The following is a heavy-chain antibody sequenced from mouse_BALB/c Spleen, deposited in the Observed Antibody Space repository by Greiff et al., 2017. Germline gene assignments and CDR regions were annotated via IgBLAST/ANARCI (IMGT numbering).Heavy chain of an antibody. D-gene: IGHD1-2*01. CDR2: ISNGGGST. CDR3: ARHYYAYKAPSWFAY. V-gene: IGHV5-12-2*01. Sequence: EVMLVESGGGLVQPGGSLKLSCAASGFTFSSYTMSWVRQTPEKRLEWVAYISNGGGSTYYPDTVKGRFTISRDNAKNTLYLQMSSLKSEDTAMYYCARHYYAYKAPSWFAYWGQGTLVTVSA. J-gene: IGHJ3*01. CDR1: GFTFSSYT.